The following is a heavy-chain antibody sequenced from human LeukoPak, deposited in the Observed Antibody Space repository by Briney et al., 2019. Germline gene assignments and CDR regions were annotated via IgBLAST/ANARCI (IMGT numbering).Heavy chain of an antibody. J-gene: IGHJ6*02. Sequence: SETLSLTCTVSGGSISSGGYYWSWIRQHPGKGLEWIGYIYYSGSTYYNPSLKSRVTISLDTSKNQFSLKLTSVTAADTAVYYCARDPLYCTGGTCYSHHYSMDVWGQGTTVTVSS. CDR3: ARDPLYCTGGTCYSHHYSMDV. CDR1: GGSISSGGYY. D-gene: IGHD2-8*02. V-gene: IGHV4-31*03. CDR2: IYYSGST.